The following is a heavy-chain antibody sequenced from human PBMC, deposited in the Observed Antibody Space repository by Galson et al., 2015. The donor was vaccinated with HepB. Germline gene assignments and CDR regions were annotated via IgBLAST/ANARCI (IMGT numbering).Heavy chain of an antibody. V-gene: IGHV4-31*03. CDR3: ARETNGIGVYYMDV. D-gene: IGHD2-8*01. J-gene: IGHJ6*03. CDR2: IYYSGST. CDR1: GGSISSGGYY. Sequence: TLSLTCTVSGGSISSGGYYWSWIRQHPGKGLEWIGYIYYSGSTYYNPSLKSRVTISVDTSKNQFSLKLSSVTAADTAVYYCARETNGIGVYYMDVWGKGTTVTVSS.